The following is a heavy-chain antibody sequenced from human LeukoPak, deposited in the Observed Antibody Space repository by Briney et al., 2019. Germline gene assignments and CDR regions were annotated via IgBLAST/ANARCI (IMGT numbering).Heavy chain of an antibody. J-gene: IGHJ4*02. CDR1: GFTFSSYA. CDR2: ISGSGGST. Sequence: PGGSLRLSCAASGFTFSSYAMSWVRQAPGKGLEWVSAISGSGGSTYYADSVKGRFTISRDNSKNTLYLQMSSLRAEDTAVYYCAKDGYSNGNFDYWGQGTLVTVSS. D-gene: IGHD4-11*01. CDR3: AKDGYSNGNFDY. V-gene: IGHV3-23*01.